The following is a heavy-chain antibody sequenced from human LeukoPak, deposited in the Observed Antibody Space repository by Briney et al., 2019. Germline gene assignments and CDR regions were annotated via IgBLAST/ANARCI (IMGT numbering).Heavy chain of an antibody. CDR2: INPNSGGT. D-gene: IGHD4-17*01. Sequence: ASVKVSCKTSGYTFTVYYIHWVRQAPGQGLEWIGWINPNSGGTNYAQKFQGRVTMTRDTSIGTAYMELTWLRSDDTAVYYCARGTRLTAVKYWGQGTLVTVS. CDR1: GYTFTVYY. J-gene: IGHJ4*02. CDR3: ARGTRLTAVKY. V-gene: IGHV1-2*02.